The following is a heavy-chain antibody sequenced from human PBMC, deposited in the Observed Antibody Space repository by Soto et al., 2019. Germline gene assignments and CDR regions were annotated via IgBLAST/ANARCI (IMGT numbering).Heavy chain of an antibody. V-gene: IGHV4-59*01. CDR2: IYYSGST. CDR3: ARAGALWPRAFDI. J-gene: IGHJ3*02. D-gene: IGHD3-16*01. Sequence: SETLSLTCTVSGGSISSYYWSWIRQPPGKGLEWIGYIYYSGSTNYNPSLKSRVTISVDTSKNQFSLKLSSVTAADTAVYYCARAGALWPRAFDIWGQGTVVTVSS. CDR1: GGSISSYY.